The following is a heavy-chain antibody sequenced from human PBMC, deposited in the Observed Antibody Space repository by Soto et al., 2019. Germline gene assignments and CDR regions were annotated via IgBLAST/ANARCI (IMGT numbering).Heavy chain of an antibody. Sequence: TSETLSLTCTVSGGSISSYYWSWIRQPPGKGLEWIGYIYYSGSTNYNPSLKSRVTISVDTSKNQFSLKLSSVTAADTAVYYCARDQTFNSPAYWGQGTLVTVSS. D-gene: IGHD3-16*01. CDR3: ARDQTFNSPAY. J-gene: IGHJ4*02. CDR1: GGSISSYY. CDR2: IYYSGST. V-gene: IGHV4-59*01.